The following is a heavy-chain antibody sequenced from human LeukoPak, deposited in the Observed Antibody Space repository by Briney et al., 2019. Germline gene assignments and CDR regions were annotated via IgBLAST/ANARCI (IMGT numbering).Heavy chain of an antibody. J-gene: IGHJ4*02. D-gene: IGHD6-19*01. CDR2: ISVSGDST. V-gene: IGHV3-23*01. CDR3: AKDPLLVVAGTPLDY. Sequence: GGSLRLSCAASGFSFSSYGMSWVRQAPGKGLDWVSAISVSGDSTYYADSVKGRFTISRDNSKNTLYLQINSLRAEDTAVYYCAKDPLLVVAGTPLDYWGQGTLVTVSS. CDR1: GFSFSSYG.